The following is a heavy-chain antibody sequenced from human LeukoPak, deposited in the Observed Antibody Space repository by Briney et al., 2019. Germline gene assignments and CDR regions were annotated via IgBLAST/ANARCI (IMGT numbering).Heavy chain of an antibody. D-gene: IGHD2-8*01. Sequence: GGSLRLSCAASGFIFDDYAMHWVRQAPGKGLEWVSGSNWNSGRIGYADSVKGRFTISRDNAKNSLYLQMNSLRAEDTALYYCAKDRGYDIKSVDYWGQGTLVTVSS. CDR3: AKDRGYDIKSVDY. CDR1: GFIFDDYA. CDR2: SNWNSGRI. V-gene: IGHV3-9*01. J-gene: IGHJ4*02.